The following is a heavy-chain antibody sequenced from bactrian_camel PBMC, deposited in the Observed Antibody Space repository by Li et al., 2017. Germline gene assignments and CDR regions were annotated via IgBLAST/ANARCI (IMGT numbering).Heavy chain of an antibody. J-gene: IGHJ4*01. Sequence: QLVESGGGLVQPGGSLRLSCAASGFTFTNYWMHWVRQGPGKGLEWVSSSSSGALSLVYADSVKGRFTISRDNAKNTVYLLMNSLKPEDTAVYYCVKPNPDARGGFDHWGQGTQVPSP. V-gene: IGHV3S25*01. CDR1: GFTFTNYW. D-gene: IGHD1*01. CDR3: VKPNPDARGGFDH. CDR2: SSSGALSL.